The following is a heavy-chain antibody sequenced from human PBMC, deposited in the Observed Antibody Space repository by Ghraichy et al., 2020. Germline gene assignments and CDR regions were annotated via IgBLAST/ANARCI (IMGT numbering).Heavy chain of an antibody. CDR2: ISYDGDRK. Sequence: SLRLSCAASGFTFSSYGIHWVRQAPGKGLEWLAVISYDGDRKYYADSVKGRFTISRDNSKNTLFLQMNSLRVEDTAVYHCAKDKHPELDNYFYYMDVWGKGTTVTVS. V-gene: IGHV3-30*18. CDR1: GFTFSSYG. D-gene: IGHD3-10*01. J-gene: IGHJ6*03. CDR3: AKDKHPELDNYFYYMDV.